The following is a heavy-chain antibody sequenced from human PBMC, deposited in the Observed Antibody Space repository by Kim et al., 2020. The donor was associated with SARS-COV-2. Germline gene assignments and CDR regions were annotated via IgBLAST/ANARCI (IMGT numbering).Heavy chain of an antibody. CDR2: INTNTGNP. J-gene: IGHJ4*02. V-gene: IGHV7-4-1*02. CDR1: GYTFTSYA. Sequence: ASVKVSCKASGYTFTSYAMNWVRQAPGQGLEWMGWINTNTGNPTYAQGFTGRFVFSLDTSVSTAYLQISSLKAEDTAVYYCAREDDYGDNDIRYYFDYWGQGTLVTVSS. D-gene: IGHD4-17*01. CDR3: AREDDYGDNDIRYYFDY.